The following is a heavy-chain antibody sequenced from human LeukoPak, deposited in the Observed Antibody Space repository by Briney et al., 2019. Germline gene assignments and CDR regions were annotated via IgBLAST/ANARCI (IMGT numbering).Heavy chain of an antibody. CDR2: MNPNSGKT. D-gene: IGHD3-10*01. J-gene: IGHJ6*02. CDR3: ARVRTHYYGSGSYTYYYGMDV. V-gene: IGHV1-8*02. CDR1: GYTFTSYD. Sequence: GASVKVSCKSSGYTFTSYDINWVRQATGPGIEWMGWMNPNSGKTSYAQKCQGRVTMTSNASISTAYRELSRLRSEDTAVYYCARVRTHYYGSGSYTYYYGMDVWGQGTTVTVSS.